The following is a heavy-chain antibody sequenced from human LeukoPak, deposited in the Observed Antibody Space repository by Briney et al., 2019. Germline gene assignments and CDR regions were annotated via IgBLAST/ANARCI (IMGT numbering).Heavy chain of an antibody. V-gene: IGHV1-18*01. D-gene: IGHD3-22*01. CDR3: ARDLHGYYDSSGYYYGI. CDR2: ISAYNGNT. J-gene: IGHJ4*02. Sequence: AASVKVSCKASGYTFTSYGISWVRQAPGQGLEWMGWISAYNGNTNYAQKLQSRVTMTTDTSTSTAYMELRSLRSDDTAVYYCARDLHGYYDSSGYYYGIWGQGTLVTVSS. CDR1: GYTFTSYG.